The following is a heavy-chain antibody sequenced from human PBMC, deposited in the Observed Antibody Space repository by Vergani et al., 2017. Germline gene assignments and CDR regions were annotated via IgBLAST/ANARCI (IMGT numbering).Heavy chain of an antibody. CDR3: TKGSRGYTGYFFDY. CDR1: GFSFPGYA. V-gene: IGHV3-23*01. Sequence: EVQLLESGGGLVQPGGSLRLSCEASGFSFPGYAMSWVRQAPGKGLEWVSSVSGSSATPYYPDSVKGRFIISRDNSKNTLHLQMNSLRADDPAVYYCTKGSRGYTGYFFDYWGQGTLATVSS. D-gene: IGHD5-12*01. J-gene: IGHJ4*02. CDR2: VSGSSATP.